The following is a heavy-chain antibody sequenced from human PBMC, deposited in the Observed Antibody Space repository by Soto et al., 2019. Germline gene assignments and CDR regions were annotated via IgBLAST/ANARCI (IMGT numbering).Heavy chain of an antibody. CDR3: SRVRGGSSYYMDF. D-gene: IGHD3-10*01. Sequence: GGSLRLSCAASGFTFSSYSMNWVRQAPGQGLEWISYIDSGGHTIYDADSLKGRFTISRDNAKNSLFLQLNSLRAEDTAVYYCSRVRGGSSYYMDFWGKGTTVTVSS. J-gene: IGHJ6*03. CDR2: IDSGGHTI. CDR1: GFTFSSYS. V-gene: IGHV3-48*01.